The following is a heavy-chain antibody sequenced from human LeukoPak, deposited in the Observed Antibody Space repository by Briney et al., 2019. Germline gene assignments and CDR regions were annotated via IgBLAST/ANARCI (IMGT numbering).Heavy chain of an antibody. CDR1: GLTFSSYA. D-gene: IGHD2-15*01. CDR3: AKDVGGLFDP. V-gene: IGHV3-23*01. CDR2: ISGSGGST. Sequence: GGSLRLSCAASGLTFSSYAMSWVRQAPGKGLEWVSAISGSGGSTYYADSVKGRFTISRDNSKNTLYLQMHSLRAEDTAVYYCAKDVGGLFDPWGQGTLVTVSS. J-gene: IGHJ5*02.